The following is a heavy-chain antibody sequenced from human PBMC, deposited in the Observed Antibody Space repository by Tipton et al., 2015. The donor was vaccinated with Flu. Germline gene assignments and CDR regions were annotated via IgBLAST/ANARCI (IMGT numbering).Heavy chain of an antibody. CDR2: IYYSGST. CDR1: GGSISSSSDY. V-gene: IGHV4-39*07. Sequence: TLSLTCTVSGGSISSSSDYWGWIRQPPGKGLEWIGSIYYSGSTYYNPSLKSRVTISVDTSKNQFSLRLSSVTAADTAVDYCAGDTIFGVAHWGQGTLVTVSS. D-gene: IGHD3-3*01. J-gene: IGHJ4*02. CDR3: AGDTIFGVAH.